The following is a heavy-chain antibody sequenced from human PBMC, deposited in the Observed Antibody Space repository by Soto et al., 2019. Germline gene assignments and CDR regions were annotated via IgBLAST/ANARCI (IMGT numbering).Heavy chain of an antibody. CDR1: GVSINSGGYY. V-gene: IGHV4-31*03. CDR3: ARGSQLERDALDI. D-gene: IGHD1-1*01. CDR2: IYYTWHT. J-gene: IGHJ3*02. Sequence: QVQLQESGPGLVKPSQTLSLTCSVSGVSINSGGYYWSWLRHHPGKGLEWIGYIYYTWHTFYNASLKSRVAMSLDTSENQFSLKLSSLTAADTAVYYCARGSQLERDALDIWGQGTMVTVSS.